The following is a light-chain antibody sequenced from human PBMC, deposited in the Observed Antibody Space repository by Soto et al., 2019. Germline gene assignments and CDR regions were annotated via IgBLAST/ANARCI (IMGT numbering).Light chain of an antibody. CDR2: KSS. Sequence: DIQMTQSPSTLSASVGDRVTITCRASQSFSTWVAWYQQKPGKAPNLLIYKSSILERVVPSRFSGSGSGTEFTLTISSLQPDDFATYYCQQYNSNSHTVGGGTKVEIK. V-gene: IGKV1-5*03. J-gene: IGKJ4*01. CDR1: QSFSTW. CDR3: QQYNSNSHT.